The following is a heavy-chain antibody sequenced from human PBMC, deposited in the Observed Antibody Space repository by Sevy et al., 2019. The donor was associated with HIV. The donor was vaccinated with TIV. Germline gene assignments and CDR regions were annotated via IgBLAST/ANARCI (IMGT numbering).Heavy chain of an antibody. V-gene: IGHV3-48*01. Sequence: GGSLRLSCAASGFTFSSYSVNWVRQAPGKGLEWVSYISGSGMIYYADSVEGRFTISRDNAKNALYLQMNSLGAEDTAVYHWAGEGGYTGEGMDVWGQGTMVTVSS. D-gene: IGHD5-18*01. CDR2: ISGSGMI. CDR3: AGEGGYTGEGMDV. J-gene: IGHJ6*02. CDR1: GFTFSSYS.